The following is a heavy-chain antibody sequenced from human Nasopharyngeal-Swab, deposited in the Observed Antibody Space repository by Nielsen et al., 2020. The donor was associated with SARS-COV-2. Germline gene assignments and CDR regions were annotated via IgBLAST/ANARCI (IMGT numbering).Heavy chain of an antibody. CDR3: ARGRRIVLVPAAIPGHYNWFDP. J-gene: IGHJ5*02. D-gene: IGHD2-2*01. CDR1: GGSFSGYY. Sequence: SETLSLTCAVYGGSFSGYYWSWIRQPPGKGLEWIGEINHSGSTNYNPSLKSRVTISVDTSKNQFSLKLSSVTAADTAVYYCARGRRIVLVPAAIPGHYNWFDPWGQGTLVTVSS. V-gene: IGHV4-34*01. CDR2: INHSGST.